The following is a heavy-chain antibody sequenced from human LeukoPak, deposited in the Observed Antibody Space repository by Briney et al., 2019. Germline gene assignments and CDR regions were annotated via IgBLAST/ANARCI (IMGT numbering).Heavy chain of an antibody. CDR2: ISAYNGNT. Sequence: VASVKVSCKASGYTFTSYGISWVRQAPGQGLEWMGWISAYNGNTNYAQKLQGRVTMTTDTSTSTAYMELRSLRSDDTAVYYCARDGIVVVPAAHFDYWGQGTLVTVSS. CDR1: GYTFTSYG. D-gene: IGHD2-2*01. J-gene: IGHJ4*02. CDR3: ARDGIVVVPAAHFDY. V-gene: IGHV1-18*01.